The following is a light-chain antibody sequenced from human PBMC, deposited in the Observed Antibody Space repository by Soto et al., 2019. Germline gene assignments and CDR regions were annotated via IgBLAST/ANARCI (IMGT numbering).Light chain of an antibody. J-gene: IGKJ1*01. Sequence: EIVLTQSPGTLSLSPGERATLSCRASQSVSNNFLAWYQQKPGQAPRLLIHGASTRATGIPDRFRGSESGTDFALTISRLEPEDFAGYYCQQYGTSPGFGQGTKVVIK. CDR3: QQYGTSPG. CDR2: GAS. V-gene: IGKV3-20*01. CDR1: QSVSNNF.